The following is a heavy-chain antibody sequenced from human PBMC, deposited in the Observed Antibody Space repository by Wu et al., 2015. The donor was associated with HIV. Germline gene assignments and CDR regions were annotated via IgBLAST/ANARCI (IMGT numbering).Heavy chain of an antibody. CDR3: ARGHYYASGNYHFSAPVY. V-gene: IGHV1-69*05. CDR1: GDGFTSYA. J-gene: IGHJ4*02. CDR2: INPLFGTT. Sequence: QVHLVQFGGEVKKPGSSVKVTCKASGDGFTSYAVSWVRQAPGQGLEWMGGINPLFGTTKFTQKFQGRLTITTDELRTTAYMELSSLRSEDTAVYYCARGHYYASGNYHFSAPVYWGRGTLVTVSS. D-gene: IGHD3-10*01.